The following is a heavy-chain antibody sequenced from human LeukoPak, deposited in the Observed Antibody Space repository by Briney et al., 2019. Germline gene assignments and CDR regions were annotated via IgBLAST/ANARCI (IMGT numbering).Heavy chain of an antibody. CDR2: IKHSGST. V-gene: IGHV4-34*01. CDR1: GGSFSGYY. D-gene: IGHD3-22*01. Sequence: SETLSLTCAVYGGSFSGYYWSWLRQPPGKGGEWIGEIKHSGSTNYNPSLKSRVTISVATSKTQFSLKLSSVTAADTAVYYCARAQTYYYDSSGYPIDAFDIWGQGTMVTVSS. CDR3: ARAQTYYYDSSGYPIDAFDI. J-gene: IGHJ3*02.